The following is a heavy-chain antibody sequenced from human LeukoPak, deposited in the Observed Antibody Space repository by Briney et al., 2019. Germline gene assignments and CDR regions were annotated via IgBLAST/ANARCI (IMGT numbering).Heavy chain of an antibody. V-gene: IGHV1-2*02. CDR3: ARSRGYYYDSSGYSDY. J-gene: IGHJ4*02. Sequence: ASVKVSCKASGYTFTGYYLHWVRPPPAQGVEWMGWINPNSGGTNYAQKFQGRVTMTRDTSISTAYMELSRLRSDDTAVYYCARSRGYYYDSSGYSDYWGQGTLVTVSS. CDR1: GYTFTGYY. CDR2: INPNSGGT. D-gene: IGHD3-22*01.